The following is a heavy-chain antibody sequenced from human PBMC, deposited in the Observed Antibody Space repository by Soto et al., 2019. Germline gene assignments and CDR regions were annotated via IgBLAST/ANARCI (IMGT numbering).Heavy chain of an antibody. CDR2: ISAYNGNT. CDR3: ARGTAMVTGANIYFDY. CDR1: GYTFTIYG. V-gene: IGHV1-18*01. D-gene: IGHD5-18*01. Sequence: ASVKVSCKASGYTFTIYGISWVRQAPGQGLEWMGWISAYNGNTNYAQKLQGRVTMTTDTSTSTAYMELRSLRSDDTAVYYCARGTAMVTGANIYFDYWGQGTLVTVSS. J-gene: IGHJ4*02.